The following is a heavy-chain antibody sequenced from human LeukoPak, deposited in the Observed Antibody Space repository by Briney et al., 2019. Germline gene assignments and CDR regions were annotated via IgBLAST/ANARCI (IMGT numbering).Heavy chain of an antibody. Sequence: GASVKVSCKASGYTFTSYYMHWVRQAPGQGLEWMGIINPSGGSTSYAQKFQGRGTMTRDTSTSKVYMELSSLRSEDTAVYYWPRGDGYNSLDYLGQGTLVTVSS. CDR2: INPSGGST. J-gene: IGHJ4*02. CDR1: GYTFTSYY. CDR3: PRGDGYNSLDY. D-gene: IGHD5-24*01. V-gene: IGHV1-46*01.